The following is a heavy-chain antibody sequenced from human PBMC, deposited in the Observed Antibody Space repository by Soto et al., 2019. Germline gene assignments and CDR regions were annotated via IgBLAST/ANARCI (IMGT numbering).Heavy chain of an antibody. J-gene: IGHJ4*02. CDR3: ARHSGSYFRDY. V-gene: IGHV4-4*02. Sequence: QVQLQESGPGPVKPSGTLSLTCAVSGDSISSSNWWSWVRQPPGKGLEWIGEIYHSGSTNYNPSLNTRFTISVDKYQNQFPLNLNSVTAADTAVYYCARHSGSYFRDYWGQETLVTVSS. D-gene: IGHD1-26*01. CDR1: GDSISSSNW. CDR2: IYHSGST.